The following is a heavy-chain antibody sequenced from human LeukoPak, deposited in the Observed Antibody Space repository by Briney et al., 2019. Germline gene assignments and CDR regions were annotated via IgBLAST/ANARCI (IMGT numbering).Heavy chain of an antibody. CDR3: ARDPTRGDLSVY. CDR2: ISAYNGST. D-gene: IGHD5-12*01. Sequence: ASVKVSCKASGYTFTSYGISWVRQAPGQGLEWMGWISAYNGSTNYAQKLQGRVTMTTDTSTSTAYMELRSLRSDDTAVYYCARDPTRGDLSVYWGQGSLVTVSS. CDR1: GYTFTSYG. J-gene: IGHJ4*02. V-gene: IGHV1-18*01.